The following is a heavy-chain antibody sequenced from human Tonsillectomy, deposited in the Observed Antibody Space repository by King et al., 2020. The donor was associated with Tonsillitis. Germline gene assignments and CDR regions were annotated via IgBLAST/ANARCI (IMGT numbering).Heavy chain of an antibody. Sequence: QLVQSGAEVKKPGASVKVSCKASGYSFKSYQMHWVRRAPGQGLECMGLINPSGGTTSSAQNLQGRVTMSRDTSTSTVYMELSSLRSEDTAVYYCARYHYDSSGYYYDNWGQGTLVTVSS. D-gene: IGHD3-22*01. J-gene: IGHJ4*02. V-gene: IGHV1-46*02. CDR1: GYSFKSYQ. CDR3: ARYHYDSSGYYYDN. CDR2: INPSGGTT.